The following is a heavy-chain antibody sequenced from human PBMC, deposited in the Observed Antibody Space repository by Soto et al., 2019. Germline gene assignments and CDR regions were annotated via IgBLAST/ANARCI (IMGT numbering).Heavy chain of an antibody. CDR2: ISAYNGNT. CDR3: ARGEVIQSISYFYYGMDV. D-gene: IGHD3-16*02. V-gene: IGHV1-18*01. J-gene: IGHJ6*02. CDR1: GYTFTSYG. Sequence: ASVKLSCKASGYTFTSYGISWVRQAPGQGLEWMGWISAYNGNTNYAQKLQGRVTMTTDTSTSTAYMELRSLRSDDTAVYYCARGEVIQSISYFYYGMDVWGQGTTVTVS.